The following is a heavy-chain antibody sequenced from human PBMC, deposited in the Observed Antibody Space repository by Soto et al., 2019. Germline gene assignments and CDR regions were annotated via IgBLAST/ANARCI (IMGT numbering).Heavy chain of an antibody. D-gene: IGHD5-18*01. J-gene: IGHJ4*02. CDR2: ISKSSSVI. Sequence: GSLRLSCAASGFILNNYWMHWVRQTPGKGLEWVSYISKSSSVIYYADSVKGRFTISRDNAKNLLYLQMNSLRAEDTAVYYCAKDRVRIQLWPYYFDYWGQGTLVTVSS. V-gene: IGHV3-48*04. CDR1: GFILNNYW. CDR3: AKDRVRIQLWPYYFDY.